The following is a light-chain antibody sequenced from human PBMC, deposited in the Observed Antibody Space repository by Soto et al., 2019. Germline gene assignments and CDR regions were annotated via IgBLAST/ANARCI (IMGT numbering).Light chain of an antibody. Sequence: QSVLTQPPSVCGAPRQRVTISCSGSRSNIGNNAVNWYQQFPGRAPKLLIYYDDLLPSGVSDRFSGSKSGTSASLAISGLQSEDEADYYCATWDDSLNGQVFGGGTKLTVL. CDR2: YDD. V-gene: IGLV1-36*01. J-gene: IGLJ2*01. CDR3: ATWDDSLNGQV. CDR1: RSNIGNNA.